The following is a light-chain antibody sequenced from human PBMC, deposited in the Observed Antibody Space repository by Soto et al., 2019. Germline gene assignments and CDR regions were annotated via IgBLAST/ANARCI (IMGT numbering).Light chain of an antibody. J-gene: IGKJ2*03. CDR1: QTVGSN. CDR3: QQYHTRPR. V-gene: IGKV3-15*01. Sequence: EIVMTQSPATLSASPGPRATLSCRASQTVGSNLAWYQQRPGQAPSLLIYAASTRATGVPARFSGSGSATEFTLIISCLQSEAFAVYFCQQYHTRPRFGQGTKL. CDR2: AAS.